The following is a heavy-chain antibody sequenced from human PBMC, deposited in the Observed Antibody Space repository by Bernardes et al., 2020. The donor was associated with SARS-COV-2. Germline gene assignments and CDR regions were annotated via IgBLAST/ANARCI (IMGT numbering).Heavy chain of an antibody. V-gene: IGHV4-39*01. CDR3: ARLVNYSDYLIDY. J-gene: IGHJ4*02. Sequence: ETLSLTCTVSGGSISSSSYYWGWIRQPPGKGLEWIGSIYYSGSTYYNPSLKSRVTISVDTSKNQFSLKLSSVTAADTAVYYCARLVNYSDYLIDYWGQGTLVTVSS. CDR2: IYYSGST. D-gene: IGHD2-15*01. CDR1: GGSISSSSYY.